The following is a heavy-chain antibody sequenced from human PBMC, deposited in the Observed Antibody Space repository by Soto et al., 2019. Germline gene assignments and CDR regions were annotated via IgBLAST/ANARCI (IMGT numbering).Heavy chain of an antibody. CDR3: ASLDYYGSGQVDY. J-gene: IGHJ4*02. V-gene: IGHV3-48*01. CDR2: ISSSSSTI. CDR1: GFAFSSYS. Sequence: GVTLRLSCVASGFAFSSYSINWSRQAPGKGLEWVSYISSSSSTIYYADSVKGRFTISRDNAKNSLYLQMNSLRAEDTAVYYCASLDYYGSGQVDYWGQGTLVTVSS. D-gene: IGHD3-10*01.